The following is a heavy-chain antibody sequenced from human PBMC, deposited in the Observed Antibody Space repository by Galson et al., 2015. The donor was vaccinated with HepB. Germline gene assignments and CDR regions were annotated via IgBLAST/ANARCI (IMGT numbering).Heavy chain of an antibody. CDR2: ISPYNHNT. CDR1: GYTFSSYS. CDR3: ARGALVVVVNATQNNWFDP. Sequence: SVKVSCKASGYTFSSYSITWVRQAPGQGLEWMGWISPYNHNTNYAQKFQGRVTMTTDTSTSTAYMELRSLRSDDTAVYYCARGALVVVVNATQNNWFDPWGQGTPVTVSS. J-gene: IGHJ5*02. D-gene: IGHD2-15*01. V-gene: IGHV1-18*01.